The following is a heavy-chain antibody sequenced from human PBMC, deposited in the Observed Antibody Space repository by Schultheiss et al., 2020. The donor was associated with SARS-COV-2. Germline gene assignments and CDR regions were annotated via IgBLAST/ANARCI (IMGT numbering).Heavy chain of an antibody. CDR1: GFTFSSYW. CDR2: IKQDGSEK. Sequence: GESLKISCAASGFTFSSYWMHWVRQAPGKGLVWVANIKQDGSEKYYVDSVKGRFTISRDNAKNSLYLQMNSLRAEDTAVYYCARDQTRAVRAPIGGFDYWGQGTLVTVSS. J-gene: IGHJ4*02. CDR3: ARDQTRAVRAPIGGFDY. D-gene: IGHD3-16*01. V-gene: IGHV3-7*01.